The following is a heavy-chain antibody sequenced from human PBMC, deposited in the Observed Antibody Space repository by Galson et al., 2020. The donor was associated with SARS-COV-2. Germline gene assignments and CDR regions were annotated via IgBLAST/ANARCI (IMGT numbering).Heavy chain of an antibody. Sequence: GGSLRLSCAASGFTFSSYGMHWVRQAPGPGLEWVAVIWYDGSNKYYADSVKGRFTISRDNSKNTLYLQMNSLRAEDTAVYYCAKDGTDYGDYAVWYCDLWGRGTLVTVSS. CDR1: GFTFSSYG. V-gene: IGHV3-33*06. CDR2: IWYDGSNK. D-gene: IGHD4-17*01. CDR3: AKDGTDYGDYAVWYCDL. J-gene: IGHJ2*01.